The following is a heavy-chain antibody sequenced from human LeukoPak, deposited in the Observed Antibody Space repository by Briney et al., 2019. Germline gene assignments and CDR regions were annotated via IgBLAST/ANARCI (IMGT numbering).Heavy chain of an antibody. V-gene: IGHV4-30-2*01. CDR2: IYHSGST. J-gene: IGHJ4*02. CDR1: GGSIGSGGYS. D-gene: IGHD5-18*01. CDR3: ARTYSYGKENDY. Sequence: PSETLSLTCAVSGGSIGSGGYSWSWIRQPPGKGLEWIGYIYHSGSTYYNPSLKSRVTISVDRSKNQFSLKLSSVTAADTAVYYCARTYSYGKENDYWGQGTLVTVSS.